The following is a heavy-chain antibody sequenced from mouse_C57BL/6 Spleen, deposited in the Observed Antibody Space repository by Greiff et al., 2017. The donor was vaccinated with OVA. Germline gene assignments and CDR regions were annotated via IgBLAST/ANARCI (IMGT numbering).Heavy chain of an antibody. Sequence: QVQLQQPGAELVKPGASVKMSCKASGYTFTSYWITWVKQRPGQGLEWIGDIYPGSGSTNYNEKFKSKATLTVDTSSSTAYMQLSSLTSEDSAVYYCARPIYYRIYAMDYWGQGTSVTVSS. CDR2: IYPGSGST. V-gene: IGHV1-55*01. D-gene: IGHD1-1*01. CDR1: GYTFTSYW. J-gene: IGHJ4*01. CDR3: ARPIYYRIYAMDY.